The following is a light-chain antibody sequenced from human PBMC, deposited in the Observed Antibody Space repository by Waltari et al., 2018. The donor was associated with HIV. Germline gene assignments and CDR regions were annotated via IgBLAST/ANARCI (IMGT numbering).Light chain of an antibody. CDR3: QVWEITDDHVV. V-gene: IGLV3-21*02. J-gene: IGLJ2*01. CDR2: DDS. CDR1: RIGSKS. Sequence: SYVLTQPPSVSVAPGQTARITCGGSRIGSKSVHWYQQKPGQAPVLVVQDDSDRPSRIPERFSGSNSGDTATLAISKVEAGDEADYYCQVWEITDDHVVFGGGTKL.